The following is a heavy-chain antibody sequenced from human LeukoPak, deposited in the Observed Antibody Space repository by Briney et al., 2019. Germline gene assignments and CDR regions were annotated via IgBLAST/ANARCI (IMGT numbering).Heavy chain of an antibody. CDR2: IGGSGGNT. J-gene: IGHJ4*02. V-gene: IGHV3-23*01. D-gene: IGHD1-26*01. CDR3: AKDVGIVGASPFDY. CDR1: GFTFSSYS. Sequence: GGSLRLSCAASGFTFSSYSMNWVRQAPGKGLEWVSVIGGSGGNTYYTDSVKGRFTISRDNSRNTLSLQMNSLRAEDTAVYYCAKDVGIVGASPFDYWGQGTLVSVSS.